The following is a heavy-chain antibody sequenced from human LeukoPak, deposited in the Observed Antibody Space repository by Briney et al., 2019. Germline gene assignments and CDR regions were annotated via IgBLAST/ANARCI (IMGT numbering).Heavy chain of an antibody. Sequence: PGGSLRLSCAASGFTFSSYGMSWVRQAPGKGLEWVSAISGSGGSTYYADSVKGRFTISRDNSKNTLYLQMNILRAEDTAVYYRARGTIVETATIPYWGQGTLVTVPS. CDR1: GFTFSSYG. J-gene: IGHJ4*02. CDR2: ISGSGGST. CDR3: ARGTIVETATIPY. V-gene: IGHV3-23*01. D-gene: IGHD5-24*01.